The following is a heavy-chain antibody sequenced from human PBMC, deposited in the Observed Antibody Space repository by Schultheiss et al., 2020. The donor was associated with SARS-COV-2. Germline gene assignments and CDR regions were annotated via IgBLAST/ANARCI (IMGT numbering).Heavy chain of an antibody. J-gene: IGHJ4*02. CDR3: ATDVMGQKMTTRFDY. CDR1: GHTLTALS. V-gene: IGHV1-24*01. D-gene: IGHD5-24*01. Sequence: ASVKVSCKVSGHTLTALSMHWVRQAPGKGLEWMGGVDLRNGETVYAQKFQGRVIMTEDTSPDTAYMELSSLRSEDTAVYYCATDVMGQKMTTRFDYWGQGTLVTVSS. CDR2: VDLRNGET.